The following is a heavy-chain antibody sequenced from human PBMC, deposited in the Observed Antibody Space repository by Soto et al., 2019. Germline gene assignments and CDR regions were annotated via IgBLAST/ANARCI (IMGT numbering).Heavy chain of an antibody. Sequence: PLVESGGGLIQPGGSLRLSCAASGFTVSSYYMSGVRQAPGKGLEWVSVVYSTGSTYYADSVKGRFTISRDISKNMIYLQMDSLRAEDTAVYYCAREGMGFGYWGQGTLVTVSS. CDR3: AREGMGFGY. D-gene: IGHD1-26*01. J-gene: IGHJ4*02. CDR2: VYSTGST. CDR1: GFTVSSYY. V-gene: IGHV3-53*01.